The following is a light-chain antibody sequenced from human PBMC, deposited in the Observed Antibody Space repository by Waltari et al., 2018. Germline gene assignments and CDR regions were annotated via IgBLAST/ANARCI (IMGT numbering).Light chain of an antibody. CDR3: QQYYIAQYT. CDR1: QSVLFSSDNKNY. CDR2: WAS. J-gene: IGKJ2*01. Sequence: DIVMPQSPDSLTVSLGERATINCKSSQSVLFSSDNKNYLAWYQQKPGQPPKLLIYWASTRECGVPDRFSGSWSGTDFTLTISSLQAEDVAVYFCQQYYIAQYTFGQGTKLEIK. V-gene: IGKV4-1*01.